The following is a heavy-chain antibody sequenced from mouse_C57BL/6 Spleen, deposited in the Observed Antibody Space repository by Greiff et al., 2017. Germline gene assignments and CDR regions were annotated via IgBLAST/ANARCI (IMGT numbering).Heavy chain of an antibody. V-gene: IGHV5-9-1*02. CDR2: ISSGGDYI. J-gene: IGHJ4*01. CDR3: TRDDGNYYAMDY. D-gene: IGHD2-3*01. Sequence: EVKLVESEEGLVKPGGSLKLSCAASGFTFSSYAMSWVRQTPEKRLEWVAYISSGGDYIYYADTVKGRFTISRDNARNTLYLQMSSLKSEDTAMYYCTRDDGNYYAMDYWGQGTSVTVSS. CDR1: GFTFSSYA.